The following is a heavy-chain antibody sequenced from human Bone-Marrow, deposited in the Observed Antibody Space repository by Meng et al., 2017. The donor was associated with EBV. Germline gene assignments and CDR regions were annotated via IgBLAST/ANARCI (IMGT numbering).Heavy chain of an antibody. V-gene: IGHV3-21*01. Sequence: ELQLVEAGGGVGKPGGSLRRSCAASGFTFSSYSMNWVRQAPGKGLEWVSSISSSSSYIYYADSVKGRFTISRDNAKNSLYLQMNSLRAEDTAVYYCAGGGNWKFDYWGQGTLVTVSS. D-gene: IGHD1-20*01. CDR1: GFTFSSYS. J-gene: IGHJ4*02. CDR2: ISSSSSYI. CDR3: AGGGNWKFDY.